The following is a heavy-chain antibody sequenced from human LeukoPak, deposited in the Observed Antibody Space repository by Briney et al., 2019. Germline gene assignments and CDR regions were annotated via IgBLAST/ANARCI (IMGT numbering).Heavy chain of an antibody. Sequence: SETLSLTCTVSGGSLSSYYWSWVRQRPGKRLEWLGYIYNSGGTNYNPSLNGRVTISVDTSKNQISLNLSSVTAADPAVYYCARRHHYYYYMDVWGKGTTVTVSS. CDR2: IYNSGGT. J-gene: IGHJ6*03. CDR3: ARRHHYYYYMDV. CDR1: GGSLSSYY. V-gene: IGHV4-4*09.